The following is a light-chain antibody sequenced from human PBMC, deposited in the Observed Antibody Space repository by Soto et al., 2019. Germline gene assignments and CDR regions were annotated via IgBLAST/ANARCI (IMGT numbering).Light chain of an antibody. CDR2: WAS. V-gene: IGKV4-1*01. CDR3: QQYYSTPLT. J-gene: IGKJ4*01. Sequence: DIVMTQSPDSLAVSLGERATINCKSSQSVLYSSNNKNYLAWYQQRPGQPPKLLIYWASTRESGVPDRFSGGGSGTDFTLTISSLQAEDAAVYYCQQYYSTPLTFGGGTRVEIK. CDR1: QSVLYSSNNKNY.